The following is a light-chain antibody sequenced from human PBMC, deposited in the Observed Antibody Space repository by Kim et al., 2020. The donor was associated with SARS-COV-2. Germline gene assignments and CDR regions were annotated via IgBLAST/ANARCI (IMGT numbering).Light chain of an antibody. Sequence: ASVGDRGPITGQASKDISNGLDWYKQYPGKVPKHLIYAASSVQRGVPSRFRGSGSGTEFTLTITSVQNEDFATYYCQQGNTLPLSFGGGTKVDIK. J-gene: IGKJ4*01. V-gene: IGKV1-12*01. CDR3: QQGNTLPLS. CDR1: KDISNG. CDR2: AAS.